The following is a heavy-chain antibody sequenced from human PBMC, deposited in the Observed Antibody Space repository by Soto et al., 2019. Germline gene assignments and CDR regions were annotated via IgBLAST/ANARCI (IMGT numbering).Heavy chain of an antibody. D-gene: IGHD5-12*01. CDR1: GASISSGRSY. Sequence: SETLSLTCTVSGASISSGRSYWSWIRQHPGKGLECIGYMFYSGSTYYHPSLKSRVNISADTSKNQFSLRLTSVTPADTAVYYCARDNGYGHFDSWGQGTLVTVSS. CDR3: ARDNGYGHFDS. CDR2: MFYSGST. V-gene: IGHV4-31*03. J-gene: IGHJ4*02.